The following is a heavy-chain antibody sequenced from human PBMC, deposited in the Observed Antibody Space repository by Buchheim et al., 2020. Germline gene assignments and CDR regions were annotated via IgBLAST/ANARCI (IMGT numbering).Heavy chain of an antibody. D-gene: IGHD2-21*02. Sequence: QVQLVESGGGLVKPGGSLRLSCAASGFTFSDYYMSWIRQAPGKGLEWVSYISSSSSYTNYVDSVKGRFTISRDNAKNSLYQQMNNMRAEDTAVYYGAKTKDGSGYCNDYGGRGTL. V-gene: IGHV3-11*06. CDR3: AKTKDGSGYCNDY. J-gene: IGHJ4*02. CDR1: GFTFSDYY. CDR2: ISSSSSYT.